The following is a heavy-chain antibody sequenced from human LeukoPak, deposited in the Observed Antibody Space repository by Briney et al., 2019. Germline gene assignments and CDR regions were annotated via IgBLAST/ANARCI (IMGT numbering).Heavy chain of an antibody. CDR3: ARIRPSSSWYYFDY. V-gene: IGHV4-28*01. J-gene: IGHJ4*02. Sequence: SDTLSLTCAVSGYSINSSNWWGWIRQPPGKGLEWIGYIYYSGSTYYNPSLKSRVTMSVDTSKNQFSLKLSSVTAVDTAVYYCARIRPSSSWYYFDYWGQGTLVTVSS. CDR1: GYSINSSNW. D-gene: IGHD6-13*01. CDR2: IYYSGST.